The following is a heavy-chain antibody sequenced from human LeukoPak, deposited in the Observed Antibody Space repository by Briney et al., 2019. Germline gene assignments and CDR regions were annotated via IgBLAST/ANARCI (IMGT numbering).Heavy chain of an antibody. Sequence: GGSLRLSCEASGFIFTNYAMNWVRRAPGKGLEWVSGILSGGDTPFYADSVRGRFTISRDNSKNTLYLEMSSLRAEDTAIYYCAKDLISPRRVGSSEKLDYWGQGTLVTVSS. CDR2: ILSGGDTP. D-gene: IGHD1-26*01. CDR3: AKDLISPRRVGSSEKLDY. J-gene: IGHJ4*02. CDR1: GFIFTNYA. V-gene: IGHV3-23*01.